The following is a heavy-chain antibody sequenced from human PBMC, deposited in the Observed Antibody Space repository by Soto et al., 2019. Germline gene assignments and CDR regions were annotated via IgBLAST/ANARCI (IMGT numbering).Heavy chain of an antibody. D-gene: IGHD1-1*01. V-gene: IGHV3-23*01. CDR1: GFICSSYD. CDR2: ILVGGSP. CDR3: AKATATSGGAFEI. J-gene: IGHJ3*02. Sequence: GGSLRLSCAVSGFICSSYDMSWVRQAPWKGLEWVSTILVGGSPHYEDSVKGRFTISRDTSKNTVYLQMNSLTAGDTAVYYCAKATATSGGAFEIYGQGAMVTV.